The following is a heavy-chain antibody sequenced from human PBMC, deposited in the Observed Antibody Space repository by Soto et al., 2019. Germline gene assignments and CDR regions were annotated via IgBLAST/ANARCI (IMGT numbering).Heavy chain of an antibody. D-gene: IGHD2-15*01. Sequence: ASVKVSCKAIGYTSSSYGINWVRQAPGQGLEWMGWISVFNGDTKYAQKFQGRVAITKDPGTSTAHMELRSLRSDDAAVYFCATKADHKEDQPYYYGMDIWGQGTKVTVYS. CDR1: GYTSSSYG. CDR2: ISVFNGDT. CDR3: ATKADHKEDQPYYYGMDI. J-gene: IGHJ6*02. V-gene: IGHV1-18*01.